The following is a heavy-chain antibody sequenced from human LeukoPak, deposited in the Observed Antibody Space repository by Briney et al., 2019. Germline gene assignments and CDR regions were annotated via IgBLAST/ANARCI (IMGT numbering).Heavy chain of an antibody. D-gene: IGHD3-22*01. CDR3: ARDGDSSGYYCGGCWFDP. J-gene: IGHJ5*02. Sequence: ASVKVSCKASGYTFTSYGISWVRQAPGQGLEWMGWINPNSGGTNYAQKFQGRVTMTRDTSISTAYMELSRLRSDDTAVYYCARDGDSSGYYCGGCWFDPWGQGTLVTVSS. CDR2: INPNSGGT. CDR1: GYTFTSYG. V-gene: IGHV1-2*02.